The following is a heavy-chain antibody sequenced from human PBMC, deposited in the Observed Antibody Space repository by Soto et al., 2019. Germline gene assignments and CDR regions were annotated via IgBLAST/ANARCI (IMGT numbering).Heavy chain of an antibody. J-gene: IGHJ5*02. Sequence: GGSLSLSCTASGFAFITYELNWVRQPPGKGLEWVGYITTSGDTVYYADAVKGRFTLSRDNAENSLSLQMNSLRADDTAVYFCARDLSCSCGDCYSPDWFDTWGQGALVTVSS. CDR1: GFAFITYE. CDR3: ARDLSCSCGDCYSPDWFDT. D-gene: IGHD2-21*01. V-gene: IGHV3-48*03. CDR2: ITTSGDTV.